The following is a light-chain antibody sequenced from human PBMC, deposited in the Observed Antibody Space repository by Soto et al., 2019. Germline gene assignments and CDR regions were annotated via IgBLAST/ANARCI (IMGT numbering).Light chain of an antibody. Sequence: QSVLTQPPSASGTPGQRVTISCSGSSSNIGTNTVNWYQHLPGTAPKLLIYDNNQRPSGVPDRFSGSKSGTSASLAIIGLQSEDEADYYCAAWDDSLNGWVFGGGTKLTVL. CDR1: SSNIGTNT. CDR3: AAWDDSLNGWV. CDR2: DNN. V-gene: IGLV1-44*01. J-gene: IGLJ3*02.